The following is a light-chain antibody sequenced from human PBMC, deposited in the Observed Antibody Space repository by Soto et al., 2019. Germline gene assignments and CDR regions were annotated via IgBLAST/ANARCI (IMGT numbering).Light chain of an antibody. J-gene: IGKJ1*01. Sequence: DSQMTHSPSSLSASLVDRVTIACRASQSISNYLNWYQQKPGKAPKLLIYAASNLQSGVPSRFSGSGSGTDFTFTINSLQPEDFATYSCQQSYTTPVTFGQGTKVDI. CDR1: QSISNY. CDR2: AAS. V-gene: IGKV1-39*01. CDR3: QQSYTTPVT.